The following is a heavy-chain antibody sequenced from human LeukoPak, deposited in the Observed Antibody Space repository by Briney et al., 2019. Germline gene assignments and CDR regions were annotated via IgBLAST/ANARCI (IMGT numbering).Heavy chain of an antibody. CDR3: ARLSKFDAFDI. CDR2: IIPIFGTA. D-gene: IGHD4-11*01. V-gene: IGHV1-69*05. CDR1: GYTFTSYY. Sequence: SVKVSCKASGYTFTSYYMHWVRQAPGQGLEWMGGIIPIFGTANYAQKFQGRVTITTDESTSTAYMELSSLRSEDTAVYYCARLSKFDAFDIWGQGTMVTVSS. J-gene: IGHJ3*02.